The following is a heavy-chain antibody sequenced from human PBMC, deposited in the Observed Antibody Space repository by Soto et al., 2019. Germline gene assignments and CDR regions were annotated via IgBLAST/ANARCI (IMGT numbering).Heavy chain of an antibody. CDR2: INHSGGT. CDR1: GGSFRGYY. J-gene: IGHJ4*02. V-gene: IGHV4-34*01. Sequence: QVRLQQWGAGLLKPSETLALTCAVYGGSFRGYYWSWIRQPPGKGLEWIGEINHSGGTNYNPSLKSRVSISVDASKHQFSLQLSSVTAADTAVYYCARLWSSYEGSSWGQGTLVAVSS. CDR3: ARLWSSYEGSS. D-gene: IGHD3-10*01.